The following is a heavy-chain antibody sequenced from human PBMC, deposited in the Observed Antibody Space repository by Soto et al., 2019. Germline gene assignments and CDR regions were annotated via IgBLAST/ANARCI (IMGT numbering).Heavy chain of an antibody. CDR1: GFNFSSYA. CDR3: AKALAGLYGMDV. D-gene: IGHD4-17*01. V-gene: IGHV3-23*01. Sequence: GALRLSCAASGFNFSSYAMSWVRQAPGKGLEWVSAISGSGGSTYYADSVKGRFTISRDNSKNTLYLQMNSLRAEDTAVYYCAKALAGLYGMDVWGQGTTVTVSS. CDR2: ISGSGGST. J-gene: IGHJ6*02.